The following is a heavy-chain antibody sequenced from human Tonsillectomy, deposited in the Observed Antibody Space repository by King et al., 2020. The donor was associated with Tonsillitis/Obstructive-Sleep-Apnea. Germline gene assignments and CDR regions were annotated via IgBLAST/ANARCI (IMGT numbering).Heavy chain of an antibody. CDR1: GFTFSSYA. CDR2: ISYDGSNK. J-gene: IGHJ4*02. CDR3: ARDSSSWYGVGYYFDY. Sequence: VQLVESGGGVVQPGRSLRLSCAASGFTFSSYAMHWVRQAPGKGLEWVAVISYDGSNKYYADSVKGRFTLSRDNSKNTLYLQMNSLRAEDTAVYYCARDSSSWYGVGYYFDYWGQGTLVTVSS. D-gene: IGHD6-13*01. V-gene: IGHV3-30*01.